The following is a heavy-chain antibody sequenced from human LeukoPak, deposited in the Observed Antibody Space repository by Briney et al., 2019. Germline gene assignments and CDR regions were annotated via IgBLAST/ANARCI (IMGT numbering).Heavy chain of an antibody. D-gene: IGHD3-22*01. V-gene: IGHV1-8*03. J-gene: IGHJ5*02. CDR3: ARGTYYYDSSGVNWFDP. CDR2: MNPNSGNT. CDR1: GYTFTSYD. Sequence: ASVKVSCKASGYTFTSYDINWVRQATGQGLEWMGWMNPNSGNTGYAQKFQGRVTITRNTSISTAYMELSNLRSEDTAVYYCARGTYYYDSSGVNWFDPWGQGTLVTVSS.